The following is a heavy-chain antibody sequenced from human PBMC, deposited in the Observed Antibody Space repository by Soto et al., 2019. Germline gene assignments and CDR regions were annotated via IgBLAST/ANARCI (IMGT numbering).Heavy chain of an antibody. CDR3: ARAETPMITFGGVILDDAFDI. V-gene: IGHV3-21*01. CDR2: ISSSSSYI. Sequence: GGSLRLSCAASGFTFSSYSMNWVRQAPGKGLEWVSSISSSSSYIYYADSVKGRFTISRDNAKNSLYLQMNSLRAEDTAVYYCARAETPMITFGGVILDDAFDIWGQGTMVTVSS. J-gene: IGHJ3*02. CDR1: GFTFSSYS. D-gene: IGHD3-16*02.